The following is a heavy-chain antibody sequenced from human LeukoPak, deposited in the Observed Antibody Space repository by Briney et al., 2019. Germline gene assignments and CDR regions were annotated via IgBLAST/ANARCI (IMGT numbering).Heavy chain of an antibody. J-gene: IGHJ4*02. D-gene: IGHD5-24*01. CDR2: INYSGTT. CDR3: ARLRDGRWLLEY. Sequence: SETLSLTCTASGGSISSSGYYWGWIRQPPGKGLEWIASINYSGTTYYNPSFKSRVTISEDGSKNQFSLKLSSVTAADTAVYYCARLRDGRWLLEYWGQGTLVTVSS. CDR1: GGSISSSGYY. V-gene: IGHV4-39*01.